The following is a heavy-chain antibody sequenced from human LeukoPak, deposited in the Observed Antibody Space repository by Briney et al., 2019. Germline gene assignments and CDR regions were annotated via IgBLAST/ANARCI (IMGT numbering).Heavy chain of an antibody. CDR2: FDLEVGVT. V-gene: IGHV1-24*01. J-gene: IGHJ3*02. CDR1: GYTPSELL. D-gene: IGHD3-16*01. Sequence: GGSVYVSRTVSGYTPSELLVHSVRQSPGQGLEWRGGFDLEVGVTIYAQKFQGSVTMPEDTSTDTAYMELSSLRSEDTAVYYCATPGFGGDAFDIWGEGTMVTVSS. CDR3: ATPGFGGDAFDI.